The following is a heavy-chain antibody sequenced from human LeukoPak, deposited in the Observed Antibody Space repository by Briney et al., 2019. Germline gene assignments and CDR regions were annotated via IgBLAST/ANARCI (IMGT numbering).Heavy chain of an antibody. V-gene: IGHV3-49*04. CDR3: TRVYGGNGDY. CDR2: IRSKAYGGTT. J-gene: IGHJ4*02. Sequence: GGSLRLSYTASGFTFGDYVMSWVRQAPGKGLEWVGFIRSKAYGGTTEYAASVKGRFTISRDDSKSIAYLQMNSLKTEDTAVYYCTRVYGGNGDYWGQGTLVTVSS. D-gene: IGHD4-23*01. CDR1: GFTFGDYV.